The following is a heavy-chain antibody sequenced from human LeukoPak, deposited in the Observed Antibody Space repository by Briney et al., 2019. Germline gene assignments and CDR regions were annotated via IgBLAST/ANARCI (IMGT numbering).Heavy chain of an antibody. J-gene: IGHJ5*02. CDR1: GGSISSYY. V-gene: IGHV4-59*01. CDR3: ARVLARYNWFDP. CDR2: IYYSGST. Sequence: SETLSLTCTVSGGSISSYYWSWIRQPPGKGLEWIGYIYYSGSTNYNPPLKSRVTISVDTSKNQFSLKLSSVTAADTAVYYCARVLARYNWFDPWGQGTLVTVSS.